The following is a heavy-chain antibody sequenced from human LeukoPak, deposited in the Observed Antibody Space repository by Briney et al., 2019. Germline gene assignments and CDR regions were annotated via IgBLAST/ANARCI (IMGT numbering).Heavy chain of an antibody. J-gene: IGHJ4*02. CDR2: ISSDGGDT. V-gene: IGHV3-30-3*01. CDR3: AGEPRVTGYHYYFDC. CDR1: GFTFSSYA. D-gene: IGHD3-9*01. Sequence: GGSLRLSCAASGFTFSSYAMHWVRQAPGKGLEWVAVISSDGGDTYYADSVKGRFIISRDNSKNTLYLQMNSLRAEDTAVYYCAGEPRVTGYHYYFDCWGQGTLVTVSS.